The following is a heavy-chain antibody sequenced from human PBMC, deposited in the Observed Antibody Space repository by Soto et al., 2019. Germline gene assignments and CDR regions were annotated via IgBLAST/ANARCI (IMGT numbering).Heavy chain of an antibody. D-gene: IGHD2-15*01. Sequence: TFTRYSMNWVRQAPGQRLEWMGWINPDNGNTKSSQKFQDRVIITRDTSASTAYMDLSSLRSEDTAVYYCARGIATGQLDPWGQGTLVTVSS. J-gene: IGHJ5*02. CDR1: TFTRYS. CDR3: ARGIATGQLDP. V-gene: IGHV1-3*01. CDR2: INPDNGNT.